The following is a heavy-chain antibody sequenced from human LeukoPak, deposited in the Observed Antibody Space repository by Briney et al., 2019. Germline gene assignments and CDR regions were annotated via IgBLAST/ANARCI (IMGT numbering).Heavy chain of an antibody. Sequence: GGSLRLSCAASGFALQNYAMHWVRHAPGGGLEWVSSVSWDNGHIAYADSVKGRFSISRDNAKNSLYLQMSSLRPEDTALYYCARGPGWALHKRYFDSWGQGALVIVSS. V-gene: IGHV3-9*01. CDR1: GFALQNYA. D-gene: IGHD1-26*01. J-gene: IGHJ4*02. CDR3: ARGPGWALHKRYFDS. CDR2: VSWDNGHI.